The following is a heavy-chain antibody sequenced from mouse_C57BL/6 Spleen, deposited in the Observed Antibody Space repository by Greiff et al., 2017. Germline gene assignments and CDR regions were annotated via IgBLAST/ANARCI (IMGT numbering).Heavy chain of an antibody. CDR1: GFNIKDYY. J-gene: IGHJ2*01. CDR3: ARRTGDYEDFDY. Sequence: EVQLQQSGAELVKPGASVKLSCTASGFNIKDYYMHWVKQRTEQGLEWIGRIDPEDGDTKYAPKFQGKATITADTSSNTAYLQLSSLTSEDTAVYYCARRTGDYEDFDYWGQGTTLTVSS. CDR2: IDPEDGDT. V-gene: IGHV14-2*01. D-gene: IGHD2-4*01.